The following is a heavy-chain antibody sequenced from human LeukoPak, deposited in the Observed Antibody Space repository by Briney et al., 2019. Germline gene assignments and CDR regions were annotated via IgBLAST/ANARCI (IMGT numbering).Heavy chain of an antibody. V-gene: IGHV3-21*01. CDR2: ISGTSTYI. CDR3: ARGYSESSGRYAFHI. Sequence: GGYLRLSCAASGFTFNSHTMNWVRQAQGKGLEWVSSISGTSTYIYYADSVKGRFTISRDNAENSLYLQMNSLRAEDTAVYYCARGYSESSGRYAFHIWGQGTMVTVSS. CDR1: GFTFNSHT. J-gene: IGHJ3*02. D-gene: IGHD3-22*01.